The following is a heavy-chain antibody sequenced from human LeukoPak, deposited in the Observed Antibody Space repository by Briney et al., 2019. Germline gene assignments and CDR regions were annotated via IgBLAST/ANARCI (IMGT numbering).Heavy chain of an antibody. CDR1: GFTFSSYG. V-gene: IGHV3-30*02. CDR2: IRYDGSNK. J-gene: IGHJ6*03. CDR3: AKGRGWEASYYYYYMDV. D-gene: IGHD1-26*01. Sequence: PGGSLRLSCAASGFTFSSYGMHWVRQAPGKGLEWVAFIRYDGSNKYYADSVKGRFTISRDNSKNTLYLQMNSLRAEDTAVYYGAKGRGWEASYYYYYMDVWGKGTTVTISS.